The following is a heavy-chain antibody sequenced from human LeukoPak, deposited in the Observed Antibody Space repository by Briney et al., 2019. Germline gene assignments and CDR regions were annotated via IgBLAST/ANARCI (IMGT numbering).Heavy chain of an antibody. Sequence: GGSLRLSCAASAFTFSSYAMSWVRQAPGKGLEWVSGISWDGGSTYYADSVKGRFTISRDNSKNSLYLQMNSLRTEDTALYYCAKGEDWELLGEALDYWGQGTLVTVSS. CDR2: ISWDGGST. D-gene: IGHD1-26*01. CDR3: AKGEDWELLGEALDY. CDR1: AFTFSSYA. J-gene: IGHJ4*02. V-gene: IGHV3-43*02.